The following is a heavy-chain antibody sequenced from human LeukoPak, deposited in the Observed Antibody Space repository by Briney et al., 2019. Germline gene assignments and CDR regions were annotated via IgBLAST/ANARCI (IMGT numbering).Heavy chain of an antibody. Sequence: GASVKVSCKASGYTFTSYGISWVRQAPGQGLEWMGGISAYNGNTNYAQKLQGRVTMTTDTSTSTAYMELRSLRSDDTAVYYCATSLVGATTYDYWGQGTLVTVSS. V-gene: IGHV1-18*01. J-gene: IGHJ4*02. CDR3: ATSLVGATTYDY. CDR1: GYTFTSYG. CDR2: ISAYNGNT. D-gene: IGHD1-26*01.